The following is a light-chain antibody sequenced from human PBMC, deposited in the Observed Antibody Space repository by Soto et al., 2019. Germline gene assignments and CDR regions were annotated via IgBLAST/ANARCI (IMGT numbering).Light chain of an antibody. V-gene: IGKV1-5*03. Sequence: DIPMTQSPSTLSASVGDRVTITCRASQSIRSWLAWYQQKPGKAPKLLIYEASTLEPGVPSRFSGSESGTEFTLTISSLQPDDSATYYCQHYDTYPLTFGGGTKVEIK. J-gene: IGKJ4*01. CDR2: EAS. CDR1: QSIRSW. CDR3: QHYDTYPLT.